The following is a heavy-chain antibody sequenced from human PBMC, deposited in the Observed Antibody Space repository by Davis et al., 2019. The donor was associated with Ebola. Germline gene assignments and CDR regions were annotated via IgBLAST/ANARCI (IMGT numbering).Heavy chain of an antibody. V-gene: IGHV3-74*01. D-gene: IGHD3-9*01. CDR1: GFTFSNYW. CDR2: INSDGSST. CDR3: ASYYDILTGPSWSYGMDV. J-gene: IGHJ6*02. Sequence: GESLKISCAASGFTFSNYWMHWVRQAPGKGLVWVSRINSDGSSTSYADSVKGRFTISRDNARNTLYLQMNSLRAEDTAVYYCASYYDILTGPSWSYGMDVWGQGTTVTVSS.